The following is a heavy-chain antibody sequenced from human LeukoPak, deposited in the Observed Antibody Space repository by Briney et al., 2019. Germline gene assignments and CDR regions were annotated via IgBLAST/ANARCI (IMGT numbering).Heavy chain of an antibody. CDR1: GGSISSSNW. D-gene: IGHD3-22*01. CDR3: ARGVGNYYDSSGYYPSYYFDY. Sequence: PSETLSLTCAVSGGSISSSNWWSWVRQPPGKGLEWIGEIYHSGSTYYNPSLKSRVTISVDTSKNQFSLKLSSVTAADTAVYYCARGVGNYYDSSGYYPSYYFDYWGQGTLVTVSS. J-gene: IGHJ4*02. V-gene: IGHV4-4*02. CDR2: IYHSGST.